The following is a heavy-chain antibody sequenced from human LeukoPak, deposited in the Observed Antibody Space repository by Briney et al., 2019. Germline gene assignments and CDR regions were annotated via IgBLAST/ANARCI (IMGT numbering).Heavy chain of an antibody. V-gene: IGHV4-30-2*01. Sequence: PSETLSLTCAVSGGSISSGGYSWSWIRQPPGKGLEWIGYIYHSGSTYYNPSLKSRVTISVDRSKNQFSLKLSSVTAAGTAVYYCARGWGIDYDSSGPDAFDIWGQGTMVTVSS. CDR3: ARGWGIDYDSSGPDAFDI. J-gene: IGHJ3*02. CDR1: GGSISSGGYS. CDR2: IYHSGST. D-gene: IGHD3-22*01.